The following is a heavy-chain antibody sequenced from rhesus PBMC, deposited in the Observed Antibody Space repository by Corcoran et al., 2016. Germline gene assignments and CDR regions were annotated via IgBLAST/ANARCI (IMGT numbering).Heavy chain of an antibody. J-gene: IGHJ4*01. D-gene: IGHD4-35*01. Sequence: QLQLQESGPGLVTPSVPLSLPCPFSVAPISGTFWHWIRPPPGKGLEWIGRIFDGSGSTEYNPSLKSRVTISTDTSKTQFSLRLTSVTAADTAVYFCAREVYGNRRDDSWGQGVLVTVSS. CDR2: IFDGSGST. V-gene: IGHV4-173*01. CDR3: AREVYGNRRDDS. CDR1: VAPISGTF.